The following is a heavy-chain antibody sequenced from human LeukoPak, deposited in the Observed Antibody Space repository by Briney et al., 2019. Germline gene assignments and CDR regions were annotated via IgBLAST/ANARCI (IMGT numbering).Heavy chain of an antibody. CDR3: ARVATSSSWYYWFDP. Sequence: YDGSNKYYADSVKGRFTISRDNSKNTLYLQMNSLRAEDTAVYYCARVATSSSWYYWFDPXXQGXLV. D-gene: IGHD6-13*01. CDR2: YDGSNK. J-gene: IGHJ5*02. V-gene: IGHV3-30*01.